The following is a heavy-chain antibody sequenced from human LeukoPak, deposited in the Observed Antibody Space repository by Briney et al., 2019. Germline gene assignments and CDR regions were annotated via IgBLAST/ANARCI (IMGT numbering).Heavy chain of an antibody. Sequence: ASVKVSCKASGYTFTGSYMHWVRQAPGQGLEWMGWLNPNSGDTNYAQKFQGRVSMTRDSSISTAYMDLSDLRSDDTAVYSCARGRNIEMTTMSGGSDYWGQGTLVTVSS. CDR2: LNPNSGDT. J-gene: IGHJ4*02. CDR3: ARGRNIEMTTMSGGSDY. D-gene: IGHD5-24*01. V-gene: IGHV1-2*02. CDR1: GYTFTGSY.